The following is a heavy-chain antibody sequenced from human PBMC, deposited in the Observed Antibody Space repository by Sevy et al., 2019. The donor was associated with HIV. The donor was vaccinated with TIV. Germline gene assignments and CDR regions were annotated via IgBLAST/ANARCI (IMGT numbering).Heavy chain of an antibody. Sequence: ASVKVSCETSGYTFTSYEINWVRLVSGQGLEYMGWINPNTGKTGYVQKFQGRFTMTVDTSKTTAYMELSNLKPDDTAMXYXSRRAFNDYWGQGTLVTVSS. CDR3: SRRAFNDY. CDR1: GYTFTSYE. CDR2: INPNTGKT. V-gene: IGHV1-8*01. J-gene: IGHJ4*02.